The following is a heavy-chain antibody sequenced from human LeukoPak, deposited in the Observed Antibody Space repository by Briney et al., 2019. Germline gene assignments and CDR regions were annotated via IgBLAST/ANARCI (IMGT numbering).Heavy chain of an antibody. V-gene: IGHV4-34*01. Sequence: PSETLSLTCAVYGGSFSGYYWSWIRQPPGKGPEWIGEINHSGSTNYNPSLKSRVTISVDTSKNQFSLKLSSVTAADTAVYYCARGIVVVPAAISASPYMDVWGKGTTVTVSS. CDR3: ARGIVVVPAAISASPYMDV. CDR1: GGSFSGYY. D-gene: IGHD2-2*02. J-gene: IGHJ6*03. CDR2: INHSGST.